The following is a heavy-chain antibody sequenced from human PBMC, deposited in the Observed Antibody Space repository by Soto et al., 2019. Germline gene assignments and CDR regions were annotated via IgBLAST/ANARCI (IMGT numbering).Heavy chain of an antibody. CDR1: GGSFSGFF. D-gene: IGHD6-19*01. CDR2: INHSGTT. J-gene: IGHJ4*02. Sequence: PSETLSLTCTVSGGSFSGFFWTWIRQPPGKGLEWIGEINHSGTTNYNSSLKSRVTISHDMSENQFSLSLTSLTVADTAVYYCVRGQWLPRGEYWGQGTLVTVSS. V-gene: IGHV4-34*01. CDR3: VRGQWLPRGEY.